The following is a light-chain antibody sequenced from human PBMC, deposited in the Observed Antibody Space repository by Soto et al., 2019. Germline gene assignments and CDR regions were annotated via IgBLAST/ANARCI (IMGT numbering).Light chain of an antibody. CDR2: DAS. Sequence: EIVLTQSPDTLSLSPGERATLSCRASQSVSSSLAWYQQKPGQAPRRLIYDASNRATGIPARFSGSGSGTDFTLTISSLEPEDFAVYYCQQRSNWPPEGTFGPGTKVDIK. V-gene: IGKV3-11*01. CDR3: QQRSNWPPEGT. CDR1: QSVSSS. J-gene: IGKJ3*01.